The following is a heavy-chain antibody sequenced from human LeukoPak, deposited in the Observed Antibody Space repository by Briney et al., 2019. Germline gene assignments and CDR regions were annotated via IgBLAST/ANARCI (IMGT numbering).Heavy chain of an antibody. Sequence: KPSETLSLTCTVSGGSISSSSYYWGWIRQPPGKGLEWIGSIYYSGSTYYNPSLKSRVTISVDTSKNQFSLKLSSVTAADTAVYYCARRRRGSSSGYYFDYWGQGTLSPSPQ. J-gene: IGHJ4*02. CDR3: ARRRRGSSSGYYFDY. CDR2: IYYSGST. CDR1: GGSISSSSYY. D-gene: IGHD6-6*01. V-gene: IGHV4-39*01.